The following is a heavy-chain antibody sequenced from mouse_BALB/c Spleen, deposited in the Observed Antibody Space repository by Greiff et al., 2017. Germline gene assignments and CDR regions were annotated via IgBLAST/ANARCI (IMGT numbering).Heavy chain of an antibody. CDR1: GYSFTSYW. Sequence: VQLKESGPQLVRPGASVKISCKASGYSFTSYWMHWVKQRPGQGLEWIGMIDPSDSETRLNQKFKDKATLTVDKSSSTAYMQLSSPTSEDSAVYYCARSPFEEGYFDVWGAGTTVTVSS. J-gene: IGHJ1*01. CDR2: IDPSDSET. V-gene: IGHV1S126*01. CDR3: ARSPFEEGYFDV.